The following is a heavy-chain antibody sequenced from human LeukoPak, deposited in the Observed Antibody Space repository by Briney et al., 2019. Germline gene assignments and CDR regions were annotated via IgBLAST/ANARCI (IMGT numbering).Heavy chain of an antibody. D-gene: IGHD1-1*01. V-gene: IGHV3-21*01. Sequence: GGAPRLSCAASGFTPSSYRMKWGRPAPGEGVGGGSSLSSSSSYIYYADSVKGRFTISRDNAKNSLYLQMNSLRAEDTAVYYCARGFQNSDSLELEMDYWGQGTLVTVSS. CDR3: ARGFQNSDSLELEMDY. CDR2: LSSSSSYI. J-gene: IGHJ4*02. CDR1: GFTPSSYR.